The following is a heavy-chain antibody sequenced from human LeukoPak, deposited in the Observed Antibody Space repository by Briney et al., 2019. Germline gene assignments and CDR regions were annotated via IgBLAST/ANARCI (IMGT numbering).Heavy chain of an antibody. CDR2: INQDGSAK. V-gene: IGHV3-7*03. J-gene: IGHJ3*02. Sequence: GGSLRLSCVVSGFAFSSYWMTGVRQAPGKGLEWVANINQDGSAKHYVDSVKGRFTISRDNAKNSLYLQMNSLRAEDTAMYYCATYCGGDCYSPHDTFDNWGQGTMVTVSS. CDR3: ATYCGGDCYSPHDTFDN. D-gene: IGHD2-21*02. CDR1: GFAFSSYW.